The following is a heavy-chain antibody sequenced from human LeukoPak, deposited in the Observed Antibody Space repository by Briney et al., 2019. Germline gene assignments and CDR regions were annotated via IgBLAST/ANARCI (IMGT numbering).Heavy chain of an antibody. CDR1: GGSISTSNYY. V-gene: IGHV4-39*07. CDR2: IYYSGST. D-gene: IGHD3-22*01. CDR3: ARSNGQAYYYGSSGYYYRR. J-gene: IGHJ3*01. Sequence: SETLSLTCTVSGGSISTSNYYWGWIRQPPGKGLERIGSIYYSGSTYYNPSLKSRVTISVDTSKNQFSLKLSSVTAADTAVYYCARSNGQAYYYGSSGYYYRRWGQGTMVTVSS.